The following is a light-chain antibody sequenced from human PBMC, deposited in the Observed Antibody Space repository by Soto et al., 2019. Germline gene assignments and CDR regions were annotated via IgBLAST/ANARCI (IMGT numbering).Light chain of an antibody. CDR1: SSNIGGNS. CDR2: DNN. V-gene: IGLV1-51*01. CDR3: GTWDSSLSAV. J-gene: IGLJ2*01. Sequence: QSVMTQPPSVSAAPGQKVTISCSGSSSNIGGNSVSWYQQLPGTAPKLLIYDNNKRPSGIPDRFSGSQSGTSATLGITGLQTGDEADYYCGTWDSSLSAVFGGGTKVTVL.